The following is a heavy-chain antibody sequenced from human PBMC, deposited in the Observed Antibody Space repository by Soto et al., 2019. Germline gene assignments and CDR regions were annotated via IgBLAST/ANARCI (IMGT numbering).Heavy chain of an antibody. J-gene: IGHJ6*02. V-gene: IGHV1-46*01. Sequence: ASVKVSCKASGYTFTSYYMHWVRQAPGQGLEWMGIINPSGGSTRYAQKFQGRVTMTRDTSTSTVYMELSSLRSEDTAVYYCARDSKYSSGWYGRIYYYYGMDVWGQGTTVTVSS. D-gene: IGHD6-19*01. CDR3: ARDSKYSSGWYGRIYYYYGMDV. CDR2: INPSGGST. CDR1: GYTFTSYY.